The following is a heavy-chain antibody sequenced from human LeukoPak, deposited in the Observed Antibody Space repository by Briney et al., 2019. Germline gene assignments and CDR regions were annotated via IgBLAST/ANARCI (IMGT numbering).Heavy chain of an antibody. CDR2: ITGSGSTK. D-gene: IGHD4-17*01. V-gene: IGHV3-11*01. CDR1: GFTFSDYY. CDR3: ARDFGGDGVFDY. Sequence: GGSLRLSCAASGFTFSDYYMSWIRQAPGKGLEWVSYITGSGSTKYYADSVKGRFTISRDSAKSSLYLQMNSLRAEDTAVYYCARDFGGDGVFDYWGQGTLVTVSS. J-gene: IGHJ4*02.